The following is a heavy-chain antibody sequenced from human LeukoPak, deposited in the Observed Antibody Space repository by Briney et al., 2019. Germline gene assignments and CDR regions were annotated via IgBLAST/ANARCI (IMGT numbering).Heavy chain of an antibody. Sequence: PSETLPLTCTVSGGSISSYYWSWIRQPPGKGLEWIGYIYYSGSTNYNPSLKSRVTISVDTSKNQFSLKLSSVTAADTAVYYCARDKGHFDVDHWGQGTLVTVSS. D-gene: IGHD3-9*01. CDR1: GGSISSYY. J-gene: IGHJ4*02. CDR2: IYYSGST. V-gene: IGHV4-59*01. CDR3: ARDKGHFDVDH.